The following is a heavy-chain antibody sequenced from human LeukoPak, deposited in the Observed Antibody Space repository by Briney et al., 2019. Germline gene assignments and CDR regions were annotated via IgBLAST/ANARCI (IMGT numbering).Heavy chain of an antibody. Sequence: GGSLRLSCAASGFTFSSYWMSWVRQATGKGLEGVANIKQKGSEKYYVDPVKGRFTISKDNANISLYMQMNSQRAEDTAVYYCASDYGDYEGYFDYWGQGTLVTVSS. V-gene: IGHV3-7*01. J-gene: IGHJ4*02. CDR2: IKQKGSEK. D-gene: IGHD4-17*01. CDR3: ASDYGDYEGYFDY. CDR1: GFTFSSYW.